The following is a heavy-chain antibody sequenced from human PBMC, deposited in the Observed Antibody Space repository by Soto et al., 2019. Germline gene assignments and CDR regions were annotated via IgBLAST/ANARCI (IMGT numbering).Heavy chain of an antibody. V-gene: IGHV3-23*01. CDR2: VKSIGATT. J-gene: IGHJ3*01. CDR3: ENVPDPGAFDV. Sequence: EVQLLESGGGVVQPGGSLRLSGAASGFRFSSYGMSWVRQAPGKGLEWVSTVKSIGATTYYADSVKGRFTVSRNNSNKMMMRQMSGLKTQETAVKYCENVPDPGAFDVWGQGTVVTV. D-gene: IGHD7-27*01. CDR1: GFRFSSYG.